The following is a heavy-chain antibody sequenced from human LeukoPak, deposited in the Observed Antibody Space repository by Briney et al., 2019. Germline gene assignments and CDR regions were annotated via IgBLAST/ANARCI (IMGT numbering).Heavy chain of an antibody. CDR3: ARVGVLRFLEWLSLRGAFDI. V-gene: IGHV4-34*01. J-gene: IGHJ3*02. Sequence: PSETLSLTCAVYGGSFSGYYWSWIRQPPGKGLEWIGEINHSGSTNYNLSLKSRVTISVDTSKNQFSLKLSSVTAADTAVYYCARVGVLRFLEWLSLRGAFDIWGQGTMVAVSS. CDR1: GGSFSGYY. CDR2: INHSGST. D-gene: IGHD3-3*01.